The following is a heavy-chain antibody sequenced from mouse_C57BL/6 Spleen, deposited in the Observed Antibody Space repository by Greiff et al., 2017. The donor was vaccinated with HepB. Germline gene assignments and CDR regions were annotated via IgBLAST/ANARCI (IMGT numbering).Heavy chain of an antibody. D-gene: IGHD2-2*01. Sequence: VQLQQSGPELVKPGASVQLSCKASGYTFTSHDINRVIQRPGQGPEWVGRIYPRDCRTKYNEKFKGKATLTVDTSLSTAYMELHSRTSVDSAVYVCSRLNVYDYSAMDYWGQGTSVTVPS. CDR1: GYTFTSHD. CDR2: IYPRDCRT. J-gene: IGHJ4*01. V-gene: IGHV1-85*01. CDR3: SRLNVYDYSAMDY.